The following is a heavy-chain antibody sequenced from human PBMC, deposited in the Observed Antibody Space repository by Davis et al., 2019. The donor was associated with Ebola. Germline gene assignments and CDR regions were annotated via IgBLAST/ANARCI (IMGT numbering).Heavy chain of an antibody. V-gene: IGHV1-46*01. J-gene: IGHJ6*02. CDR1: GYTLTDYQ. CDR2: INPSAGYT. Sequence: ASVKVSCKASGYTLTDYQMHWVRQAPGQGLEWMGVINPSAGYTNYAQKFQGRVTITRDTSTSTVHLEVRRLRSEDTAVYYCARDGPAYYGLDVWGQGTAVAVSS. CDR3: ARDGPAYYGLDV.